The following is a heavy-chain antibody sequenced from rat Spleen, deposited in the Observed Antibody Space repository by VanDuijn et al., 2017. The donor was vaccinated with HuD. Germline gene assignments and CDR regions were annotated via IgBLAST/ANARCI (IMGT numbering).Heavy chain of an antibody. CDR3: ARHGGLRNWFAY. V-gene: IGHV5S13*01. CDR1: ELNFSDYD. CDR2: ISTGGTNT. Sequence: EVQLVESGGGLVQPGRSLKLSCAASELNFSDYDMAWVRQTPAKGLEWIASISTGGTNTYYRDSVKGRFTISRDDAKNTQYLQMDSLRSEDTATYYCARHGGLRNWFAYWGQGTLVTVSS. D-gene: IGHD1-11*01. J-gene: IGHJ3*01.